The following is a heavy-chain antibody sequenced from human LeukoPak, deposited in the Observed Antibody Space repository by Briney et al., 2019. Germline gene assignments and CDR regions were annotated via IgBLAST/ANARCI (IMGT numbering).Heavy chain of an antibody. CDR2: ISAYNGNT. J-gene: IGHJ4*02. Sequence: GASVKVSCKASGYTFTSYGISWVRQAPGQGLEWMGWISAYNGNTNYAQKFQGRVTMTRDTSTSTVYMELSSLRSEDTAVYYCARDIHSSGYCYDYWGQGTLVTVSS. V-gene: IGHV1-18*01. D-gene: IGHD3-22*01. CDR3: ARDIHSSGYCYDY. CDR1: GYTFTSYG.